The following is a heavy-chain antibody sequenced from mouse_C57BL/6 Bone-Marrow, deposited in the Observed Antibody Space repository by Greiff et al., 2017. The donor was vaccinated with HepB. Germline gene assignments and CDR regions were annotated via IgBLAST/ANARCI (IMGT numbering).Heavy chain of an antibody. CDR2: ISDGGSYT. CDR1: GFTFSSYA. J-gene: IGHJ4*01. Sequence: EVNVVESGGGLVKPGGSLKLSCAASGFTFSSYAMSWVRQTPEKRLEWVATISDGGSYTYYPDNVKGRFTISRDNAKNNLYLQMSHLKSEDTAMYYCARESYYGYDAAMDYWGQGTSVTVSS. V-gene: IGHV5-4*01. CDR3: ARESYYGYDAAMDY. D-gene: IGHD2-2*01.